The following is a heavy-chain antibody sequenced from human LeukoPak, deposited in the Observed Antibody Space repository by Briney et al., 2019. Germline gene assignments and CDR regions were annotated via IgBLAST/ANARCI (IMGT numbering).Heavy chain of an antibody. D-gene: IGHD2-2*01. CDR2: IKSKTDGGTT. V-gene: IGHV3-15*01. CDR1: GFTFSDAW. CDR3: AKDHYLVVPAALGFDP. J-gene: IGHJ5*02. Sequence: GGSLRLSCAASGFTFSDAWMSWVRQAPGKGLEWVGRIKSKTDGGTTDYAAPVKGRFTISRDDSKNTLYLQMNSLRAEDTAVYSCAKDHYLVVPAALGFDPWGQGTLVTISS.